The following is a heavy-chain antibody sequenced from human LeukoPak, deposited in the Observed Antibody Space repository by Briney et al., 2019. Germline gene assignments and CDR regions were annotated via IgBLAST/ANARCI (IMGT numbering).Heavy chain of an antibody. CDR2: IYTGGST. CDR3: AFRNYDSSGSNAFDI. CDR1: GGSISSYY. J-gene: IGHJ3*02. D-gene: IGHD3-22*01. V-gene: IGHV4-4*07. Sequence: PSETLSLTCTVSGGSISSYYWSWIRQPAGKGLEWIGRIYTGGSTNYNPSLKSRVTMSVDTSKNQFSLKLSSVTAADTAVYYCAFRNYDSSGSNAFDIWGQGTMVTVSS.